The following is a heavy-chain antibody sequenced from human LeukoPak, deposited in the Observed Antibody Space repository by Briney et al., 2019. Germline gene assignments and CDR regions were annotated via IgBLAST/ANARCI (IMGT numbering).Heavy chain of an antibody. CDR3: ARFYCSSTSCYHGWFDP. CDR1: GFTFSSYS. D-gene: IGHD2-2*01. CDR2: ISSSSSYI. J-gene: IGHJ5*02. V-gene: IGHV3-21*01. Sequence: GGSLRLSCVASGFTFSSYSMNWVRQAPGKGLEWVSSISSSSSYIYYADSVKGRFTISRDNAKNSLYLQMDSLRAEDTAVYYCARFYCSSTSCYHGWFDPWGQGTLVTVSS.